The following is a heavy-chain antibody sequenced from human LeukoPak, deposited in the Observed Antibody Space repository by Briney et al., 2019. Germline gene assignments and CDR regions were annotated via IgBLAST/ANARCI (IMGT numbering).Heavy chain of an antibody. D-gene: IGHD1-26*01. V-gene: IGHV4-34*01. CDR1: GGSFSGYY. J-gene: IGHJ4*02. Sequence: PSETLSLTCAVYGGSFSGYYWSWIRQPPGKGLEWIGEINHSGSTNYNPSLKSRVTISVDTSKNQFSLKLSSVTAADTAVYYCARGDKGVGATPTHAFDYWGQGTLVTVSS. CDR2: INHSGST. CDR3: ARGDKGVGATPTHAFDY.